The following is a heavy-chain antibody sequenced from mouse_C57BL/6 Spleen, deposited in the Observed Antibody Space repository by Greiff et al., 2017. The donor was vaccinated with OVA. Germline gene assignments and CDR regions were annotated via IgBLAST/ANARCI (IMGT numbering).Heavy chain of an antibody. CDR2: ISYSGST. Sequence: DVQLQESGPGMVKPSQSLSLTCTVTGYSITSGYDWHWIRHFPGNKLEWMGYISYSGSTNYNPSLKSRISITHDTSKNHFFLKLNSVTTEDTATYYCAREQLGRHWYFDVWGTGTTVTVSS. CDR1: GYSITSGYD. D-gene: IGHD4-1*02. CDR3: AREQLGRHWYFDV. J-gene: IGHJ1*03. V-gene: IGHV3-1*01.